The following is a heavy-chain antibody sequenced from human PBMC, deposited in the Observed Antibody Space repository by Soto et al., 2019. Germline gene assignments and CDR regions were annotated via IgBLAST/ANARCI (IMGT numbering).Heavy chain of an antibody. V-gene: IGHV4-59*01. CDR3: AKYRRTEAEGFTLDY. CDR1: GDSINNSY. CDR2: IYYTRTT. D-gene: IGHD6-13*01. Sequence: SETLSLTCAVSGDSINNSYWSWIRQPQGKRLEWIGNIYYTRTTTYNPSLERRVTMSVDTSKNQFSLKLNSVDAADTAVYYCAKYRRTEAEGFTLDYWGRGTLVTVSS. J-gene: IGHJ4*02.